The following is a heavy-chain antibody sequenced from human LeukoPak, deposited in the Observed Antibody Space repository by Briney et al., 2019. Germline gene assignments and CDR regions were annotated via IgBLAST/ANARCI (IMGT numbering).Heavy chain of an antibody. Sequence: PGGSLRLSCAASGFTFSSYGMHWVRQAPGKGLEWVAVIWYDGSNKYYADSVKGRFTISRGSSKNTLYLQMNSLRAEDTAMYYCARDRIGSRDGYNRLDYWGQGTLVTVSS. CDR3: ARDRIGSRDGYNRLDY. CDR1: GFTFSSYG. J-gene: IGHJ4*02. D-gene: IGHD5-24*01. V-gene: IGHV3-33*01. CDR2: IWYDGSNK.